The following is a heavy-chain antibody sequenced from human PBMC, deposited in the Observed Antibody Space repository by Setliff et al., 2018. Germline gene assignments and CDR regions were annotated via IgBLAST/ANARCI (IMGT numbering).Heavy chain of an antibody. V-gene: IGHV4-31*01. J-gene: IGHJ3*02. D-gene: IGHD1-26*01. CDR1: GGSISSGGYY. CDR3: ARCSGSYDAFDI. CDR2: IYYSGST. Sequence: SSETLSLTCTVSGGSISSGGYYWSWIRQHPGTGLEWIGYIYYSGSTYHNPSLKTLVTISVDTSKNQFSLKLSSVTAADTAVYYCARCSGSYDAFDIWGQGTMVTVSS.